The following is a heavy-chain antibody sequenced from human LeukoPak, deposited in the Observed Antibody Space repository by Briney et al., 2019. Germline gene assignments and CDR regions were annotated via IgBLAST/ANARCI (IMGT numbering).Heavy chain of an antibody. CDR2: IYYSGST. CDR3: ASGTPSYSDFWSGYNPFDY. J-gene: IGHJ4*02. Sequence: SETLSLTCTVSGGSISSSSYYWGWIRQPPGKGLEWIGSIYYSGSTYYNPSLKSRVTISVDTSKNQFSLKLSSVTAADTAVYYCASGTPSYSDFWSGYNPFDYWGQGTVVTVSS. CDR1: GGSISSSSYY. D-gene: IGHD3-3*01. V-gene: IGHV4-39*01.